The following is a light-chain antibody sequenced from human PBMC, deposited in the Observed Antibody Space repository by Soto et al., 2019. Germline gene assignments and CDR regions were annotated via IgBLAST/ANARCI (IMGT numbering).Light chain of an antibody. Sequence: QPVLTQPASVSGSPGQSITISCTGTSSDVGGYNYVSWYQQHPGKAPKLMIYEVSNRPSGVSNRFSGSKSGNTASLTISGLQAEDEADYYCSSYTSSSTPIYVFGTGTKVTVL. CDR2: EVS. V-gene: IGLV2-14*01. CDR3: SSYTSSSTPIYV. J-gene: IGLJ1*01. CDR1: SSDVGGYNY.